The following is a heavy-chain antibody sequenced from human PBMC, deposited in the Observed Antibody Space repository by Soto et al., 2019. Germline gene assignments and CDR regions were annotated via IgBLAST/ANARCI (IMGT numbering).Heavy chain of an antibody. J-gene: IGHJ4*02. CDR1: GGSISSYY. Sequence: SETLSLTCTVSGGSISSYYWSWIRQPPGKGLEWIGYIYYSGSTNYNPSLKSRVTISVDTSKNQFSLKLSSVTAADTAVYYCARLHYYDSSGPFDYWGQGTLVTVSS. D-gene: IGHD3-22*01. CDR2: IYYSGST. CDR3: ARLHYYDSSGPFDY. V-gene: IGHV4-59*08.